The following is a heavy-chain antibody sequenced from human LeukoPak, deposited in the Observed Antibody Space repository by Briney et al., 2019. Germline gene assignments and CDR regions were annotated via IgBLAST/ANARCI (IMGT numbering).Heavy chain of an antibody. CDR1: GFTFSNYW. CDR3: TRGDPDF. D-gene: IGHD3-3*01. J-gene: IGHJ4*02. V-gene: IGHV3-7*01. Sequence: GGSLRLSCAASGFTFSNYWMQWVRQAPGKGLEWVANLNRDGSAKYYVDSVEGRFTISKDSAKNSLYLQMNSLTVDDTAVYYCTRGDPDFWGQGTLVTVSS. CDR2: LNRDGSAK.